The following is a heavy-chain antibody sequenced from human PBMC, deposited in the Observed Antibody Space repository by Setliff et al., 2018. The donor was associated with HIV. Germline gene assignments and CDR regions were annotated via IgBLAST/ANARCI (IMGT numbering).Heavy chain of an antibody. V-gene: IGHV4-59*05. J-gene: IGHJ6*02. CDR1: DDPISSYY. CDR2: IYYSGST. CDR3: ARDQLAMVRRNGMDV. D-gene: IGHD3-10*01. Sequence: SETLSLTCYVTDDPISSYYWSWVRQPAGKGLEWIGSIYYSGSTYYNPSLKSRVTISVDTSKNQFSLKLNSVTAADTAVYYCARDQLAMVRRNGMDVWGQGTTVTVSS.